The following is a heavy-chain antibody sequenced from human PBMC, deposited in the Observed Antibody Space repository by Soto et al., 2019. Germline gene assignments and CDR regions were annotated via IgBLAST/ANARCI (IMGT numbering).Heavy chain of an antibody. CDR1: GFTFSSYA. Sequence: QVQLVESGGGVVQPGRSLRLSCAASGFTFSSYAMHWVRQAPGKGLEWVAVISYDGSNKYYADSVKGRFTISRDNSKNTXFLQMNSLRAEDTAVYYCARVGRIVLVPAAMNWFDPWGQGTLVTVSS. D-gene: IGHD2-2*01. V-gene: IGHV3-30-3*01. CDR2: ISYDGSNK. J-gene: IGHJ5*02. CDR3: ARVGRIVLVPAAMNWFDP.